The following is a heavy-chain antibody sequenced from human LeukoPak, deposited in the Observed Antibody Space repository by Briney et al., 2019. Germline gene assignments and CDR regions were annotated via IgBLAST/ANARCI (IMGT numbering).Heavy chain of an antibody. V-gene: IGHV4-39*07. D-gene: IGHD1-1*01. CDR1: GDSITNNNCY. J-gene: IGHJ5*02. CDR2: IYYSGSS. CDR3: ARDSMRIQTGTTP. Sequence: SKTLSLTCTVSGDSITNNNCYWGWVRQPPGKGLEWIASIYYSGSSYYNPSLKSRVTMSVDTSKNQFSLKLSSVTAADTAVYYCARDSMRIQTGTTPWGQGTLVTVSS.